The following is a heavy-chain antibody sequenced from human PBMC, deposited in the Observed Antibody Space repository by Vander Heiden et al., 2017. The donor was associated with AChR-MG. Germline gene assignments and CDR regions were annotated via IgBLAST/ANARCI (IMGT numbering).Heavy chain of an antibody. D-gene: IGHD3-22*01. Sequence: QVQLVQSGAEVKKPGASVKVSCKASGYTFTGYYMHWVRQAPGQGLEWMGWINPNSGGTNYAQKFQGRVTMTRDTSISTAYMELSRLRSDDTAVYYCARDPRGDSRGGGAYYFDYWGQGTLVTVSS. CDR2: INPNSGGT. J-gene: IGHJ4*02. V-gene: IGHV1-2*02. CDR1: GYTFTGYY. CDR3: ARDPRGDSRGGGAYYFDY.